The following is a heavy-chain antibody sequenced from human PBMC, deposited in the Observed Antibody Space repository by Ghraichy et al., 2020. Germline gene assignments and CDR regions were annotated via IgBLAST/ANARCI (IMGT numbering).Heavy chain of an antibody. Sequence: ASVKVSCKPSGYTFTDYYMHWVRQAPGQGLEWMGRINPNSGGTNYAQNFQGRVTMTRDTSISTAYMELSGLTSDDTAVYYCARPYCSADACYSLQHWGQGTLVTVSS. CDR3: ARPYCSADACYSLQH. CDR2: INPNSGGT. V-gene: IGHV1-2*02. D-gene: IGHD2-15*01. CDR1: GYTFTDYY. J-gene: IGHJ1*01.